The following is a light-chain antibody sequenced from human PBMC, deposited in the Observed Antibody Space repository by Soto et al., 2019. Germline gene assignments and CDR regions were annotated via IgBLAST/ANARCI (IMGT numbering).Light chain of an antibody. V-gene: IGLV2-14*01. Sequence: QSAPTQPASVSGSPGQSITISCTGTSSDVGAYDYVSWYQQHPGKAPKLMLHNVSNRPSGVSNRFSGSKSGNTASLTISGLQAEDEADYYCSSYTTSSTVVFGGGTKLTVL. CDR1: SSDVGAYDY. CDR2: NVS. CDR3: SSYTTSSTVV. J-gene: IGLJ2*01.